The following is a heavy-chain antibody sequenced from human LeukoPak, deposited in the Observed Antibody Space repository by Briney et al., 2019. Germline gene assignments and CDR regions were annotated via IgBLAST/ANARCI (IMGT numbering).Heavy chain of an antibody. CDR1: GCTFSSYA. CDR3: AKWSFGY. J-gene: IGHJ4*02. CDR2: ISGSGGST. V-gene: IGHV3-23*01. Sequence: GWSLRLSCAASGCTFSSYARSGVRQARGKGREWVSAISGSGGSTYYADSVKGRFTISRGNSKNTLYLQMNSLRAEDTAVYYCAKWSFGYWGQGTLVTVSS.